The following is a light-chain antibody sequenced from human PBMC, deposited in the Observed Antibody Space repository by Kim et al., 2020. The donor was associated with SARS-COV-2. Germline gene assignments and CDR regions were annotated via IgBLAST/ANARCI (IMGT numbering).Light chain of an antibody. J-gene: IGLJ3*02. Sequence: SYELTQPLSVSVALGQTARITCGGNKIVTKNVHWYQQKPGQAPVLVMYRDPNRPSGIPERFSGSNSGNSSTLTTSRAQAGDDADYYCQVWDSSTWVFGGGTQLTVL. CDR3: QVWDSSTWV. CDR1: KIVTKN. CDR2: RDP. V-gene: IGLV3-9*01.